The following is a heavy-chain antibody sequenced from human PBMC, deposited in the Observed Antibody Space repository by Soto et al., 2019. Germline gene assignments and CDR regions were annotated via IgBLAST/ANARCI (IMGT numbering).Heavy chain of an antibody. CDR2: ISSSSSTI. CDR3: ARAGHPWFGELQNWFDP. Sequence: EVQLVESGGGLVQPGGSLRLSCAASGFTFSSYSMNWVRQAPGKGLEWVSYISSSSSTIYYADSVKGRFTISRDNAKNSPYLQMNSLRAEDTAVYYCARAGHPWFGELQNWFDPWGQGTLVTVSS. CDR1: GFTFSSYS. J-gene: IGHJ5*02. V-gene: IGHV3-48*01. D-gene: IGHD3-10*01.